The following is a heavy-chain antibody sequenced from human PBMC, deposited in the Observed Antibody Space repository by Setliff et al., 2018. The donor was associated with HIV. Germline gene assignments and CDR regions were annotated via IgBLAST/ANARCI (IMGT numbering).Heavy chain of an antibody. D-gene: IGHD2-2*01. J-gene: IGHJ2*01. CDR1: GFMFSNYA. CDR2: IRGNGVDR. V-gene: IGHV3-23*01. Sequence: GESLKISCAVSGFMFSNYAMNWVRQGPGRELEWVSAIRGNGVDRFYTDSVRGRFTISRDNSKNTLYLQMSSLRADDTAIYYCVRSSHAVPSSKAHWYFDLWGRGTLVTVSS. CDR3: VRSSHAVPSSKAHWYFDL.